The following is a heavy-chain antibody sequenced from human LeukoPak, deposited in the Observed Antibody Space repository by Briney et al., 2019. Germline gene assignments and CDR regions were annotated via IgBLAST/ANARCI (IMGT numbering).Heavy chain of an antibody. Sequence: SETLSLTCTVSGGSISSYYWSWIRQPPGKGLEWIGYIYYSGSTNYNPSLKSRVTISVDTSKNQFSLKLSSVTAADTAVYYCARKSVLRYFDWLRFDPWGQGTLVTVSS. CDR3: ARKSVLRYFDWLRFDP. J-gene: IGHJ5*02. V-gene: IGHV4-59*12. CDR1: GGSISSYY. CDR2: IYYSGST. D-gene: IGHD3-9*01.